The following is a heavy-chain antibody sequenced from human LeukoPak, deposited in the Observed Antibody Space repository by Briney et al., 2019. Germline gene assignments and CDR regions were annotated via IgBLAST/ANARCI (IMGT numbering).Heavy chain of an antibody. J-gene: IGHJ4*02. CDR3: AKDWGSSSKWWDPVYYFDY. CDR1: GFTFSSYA. D-gene: IGHD6-6*01. CDR2: ISGSGGST. Sequence: GGSLRLSCAASGFTFSSYAMSWVRQAPGKGLEWVSAISGSGGSTYYADSVKGRFTISRDNSKNTLYLQMNSLRAEDTAVYYCAKDWGSSSKWWDPVYYFDYWGQGTLVTVSS. V-gene: IGHV3-23*01.